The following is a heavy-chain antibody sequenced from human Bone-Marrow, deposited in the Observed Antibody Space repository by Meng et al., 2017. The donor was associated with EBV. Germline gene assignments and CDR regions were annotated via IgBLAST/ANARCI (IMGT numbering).Heavy chain of an antibody. Sequence: QVQLVQSGSELKKHGASVKVSCKASGYSFTNYIVNWVRQAPGQGLEWMGWINTDTGNPTYAQGFTGRFVFSLDTSVSTAYLQISSLKAEDTAVYYCAREDYYGAGNYVRFDPWGQGTLVTVSS. CDR2: INTDTGNP. CDR3: AREDYYGAGNYVRFDP. CDR1: GYSFTNYI. J-gene: IGHJ5*02. D-gene: IGHD3-10*01. V-gene: IGHV7-4-1*02.